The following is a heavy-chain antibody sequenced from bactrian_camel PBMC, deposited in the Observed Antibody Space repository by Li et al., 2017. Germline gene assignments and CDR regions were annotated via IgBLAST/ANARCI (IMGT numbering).Heavy chain of an antibody. CDR3: ATNTVTDGVAEFSY. D-gene: IGHD6*01. V-gene: IGHV3-2*01. CDR1: GDTRGRNC. CDR2: IATDDGRT. J-gene: IGHJ4*01. Sequence: HVQLVESGGGSVQAGGSLTLSCAASGDTRGRNCMGWFRQAPGKGLEWVSSIATDDGRTNYANFVKGRFTISRDNAKNTVYLQMNNLKSEDTSLHYCATNTVTDGVAEFSYWGQGTQVTVS.